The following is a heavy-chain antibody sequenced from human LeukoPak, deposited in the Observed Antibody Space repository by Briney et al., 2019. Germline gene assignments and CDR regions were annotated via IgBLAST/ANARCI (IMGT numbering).Heavy chain of an antibody. J-gene: IGHJ4*02. V-gene: IGHV4-61*09. D-gene: IGHD3-16*01. CDR2: IYSRGST. Sequence: PSESLSLACTVAGGSINSGTLSCSWIRQPAGKGLEWIGHIYSRGSTNYNPSLKSRVTISLDMSKNQFSLNLRSVTAADTAVYYCARDRTFGRTFDCWRQGTLLAV. CDR3: ARDRTFGRTFDC. CDR1: GGSINSGTLS.